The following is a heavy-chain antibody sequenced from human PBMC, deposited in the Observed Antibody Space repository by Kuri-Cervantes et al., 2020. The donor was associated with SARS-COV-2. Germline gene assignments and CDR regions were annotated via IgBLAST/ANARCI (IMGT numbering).Heavy chain of an antibody. CDR1: GGSISSYY. Sequence: SETLSLTCTISGGSISSYYWSWIRQPPGKGLEWIGYIYYSGSTNYNSSLKSRVTISVDTSKNQFSLKLSSVTAADTAVYYCARDPRHYCSSTSCYSYYGMDVWGQGTTVTVSS. V-gene: IGHV4-59*01. CDR2: IYYSGST. D-gene: IGHD2-2*02. J-gene: IGHJ6*02. CDR3: ARDPRHYCSSTSCYSYYGMDV.